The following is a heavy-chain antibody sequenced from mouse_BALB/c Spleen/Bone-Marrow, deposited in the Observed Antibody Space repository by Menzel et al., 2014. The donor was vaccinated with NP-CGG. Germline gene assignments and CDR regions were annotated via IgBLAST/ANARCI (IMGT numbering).Heavy chain of an antibody. CDR1: GYDFSNYL. J-gene: IGHJ2*01. V-gene: IGHV1-54*01. Sequence: QVQLQQSGAELVRPGTSVKVSCKASGYDFSNYLIEWVKQRPGQGLEWIGVINPGSGNSNYNERFKGKATLTADKSSSTAYIHLNSLTSDDSAVYFCARHDGYLDYWGQGTPLTVSS. CDR2: INPGSGNS. D-gene: IGHD2-3*01. CDR3: ARHDGYLDY.